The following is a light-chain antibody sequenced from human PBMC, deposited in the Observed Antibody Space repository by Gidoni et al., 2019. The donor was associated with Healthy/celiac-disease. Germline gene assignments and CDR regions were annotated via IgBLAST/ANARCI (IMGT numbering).Light chain of an antibody. CDR3: QQSYSTPPYT. Sequence: DLQMTQSPSSLSASVGDRVTITCRASQSISSYLNWYQQKPGKAPKLLIYAASILQSGVPSRFSGSGSGTDFTLTISSLQPEDFATYYCQQSYSTPPYTFGQGTKLEIK. J-gene: IGKJ2*01. V-gene: IGKV1-39*01. CDR2: AAS. CDR1: QSISSY.